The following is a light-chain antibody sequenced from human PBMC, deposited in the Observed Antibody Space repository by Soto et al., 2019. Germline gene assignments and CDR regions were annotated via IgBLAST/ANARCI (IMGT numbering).Light chain of an antibody. CDR1: SSDVGGYNY. V-gene: IGLV2-8*01. CDR3: SSYAGSNNLV. CDR2: EVS. J-gene: IGLJ2*01. Sequence: QSALTQPPSASGSPGQSVTISCTGTSSDVGGYNYVSWYQQHPGKAPKLMIYEVSKRPSGVPDRFSGSKSGNTASLTVSGLQAEDEAAYYCSSYAGSNNLVFGGGTKGHRP.